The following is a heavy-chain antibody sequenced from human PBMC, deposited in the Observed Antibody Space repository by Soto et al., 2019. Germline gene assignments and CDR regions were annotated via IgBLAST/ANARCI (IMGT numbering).Heavy chain of an antibody. CDR1: GGTFSNYG. CDR3: ARGGSDCEGSGYYQGHV. J-gene: IGHJ6*02. Sequence: QVQLVQSGAEVKKPGSSVKVSCKSSGGTFSNYGFSWVRQAPGKGLECMGVIVPIFEAEHPQQFQGRVTITADESTNTVFMELRGLRSEDTSVYYCARGGSDCEGSGYYQGHVWGQGTTVTVSS. CDR2: IVPIFEA. V-gene: IGHV1-69*12. D-gene: IGHD3-22*01.